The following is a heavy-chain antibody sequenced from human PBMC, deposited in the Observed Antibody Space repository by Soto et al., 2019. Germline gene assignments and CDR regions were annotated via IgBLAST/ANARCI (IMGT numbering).Heavy chain of an antibody. J-gene: IGHJ4*02. CDR3: FRGGVTSRTFDY. D-gene: IGHD3-16*01. CDR2: IFPDDSDT. CDR1: GYSFTSYW. Sequence: GESLKISCKGSGYSFTSYWIGWVRQMPGQGLEWMGIIFPDDSDTRYSPSFQGHVTISVDKSISTAYVQWSSLKASDSAIYYCFRGGVTSRTFDYWGQGTLVTVSS. V-gene: IGHV5-51*01.